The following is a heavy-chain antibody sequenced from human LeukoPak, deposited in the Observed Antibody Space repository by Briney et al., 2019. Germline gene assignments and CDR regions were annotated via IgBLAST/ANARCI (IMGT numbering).Heavy chain of an antibody. CDR3: AKSPGYCSGGSCYSYYYYMDV. D-gene: IGHD2-15*01. J-gene: IGHJ6*03. V-gene: IGHV3-23*01. CDR2: ISGSGGST. CDR1: GFTLSSYA. Sequence: GVLRLSCAASGFTLSSYAMSWVRQAPGKGLEWVSAISGSGGSTYYADSVKGRFTISRDNSKNTLYLQMNSLRAEDTAVYYCAKSPGYCSGGSCYSYYYYMDVWGKGTTVTVSS.